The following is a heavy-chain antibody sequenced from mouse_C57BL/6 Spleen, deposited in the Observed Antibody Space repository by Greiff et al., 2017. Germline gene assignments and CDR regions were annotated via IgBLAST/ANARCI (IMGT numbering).Heavy chain of an antibody. V-gene: IGHV2-2*01. Sequence: VQLVESGPGLVQPSQSLSITCPVSGFSLTSYGVHWVRQSPGKGLEWLGVIWSGGSTDYNAAFISRLSISKDNSKSQVFFKMNSLQADDTAIYYCARYYGNYEAMDYWGQGTSVTVSS. CDR2: IWSGGST. CDR3: ARYYGNYEAMDY. J-gene: IGHJ4*01. D-gene: IGHD2-1*01. CDR1: GFSLTSYG.